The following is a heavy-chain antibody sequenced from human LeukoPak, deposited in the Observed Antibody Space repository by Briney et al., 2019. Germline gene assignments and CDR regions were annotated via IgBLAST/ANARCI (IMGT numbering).Heavy chain of an antibody. CDR1: GFTFSSYW. D-gene: IGHD1-1*01. Sequence: GGSLRLSCAASGFTFSSYWMSWVRQAPGKGLEWVAVISYDGSNKYYADSVKGRFTISRDNSKNTLYLQMNSLRAEDTAVYYCARDWNDDTDYWGQGTLVTVSS. J-gene: IGHJ4*02. V-gene: IGHV3-30-3*01. CDR3: ARDWNDDTDY. CDR2: ISYDGSNK.